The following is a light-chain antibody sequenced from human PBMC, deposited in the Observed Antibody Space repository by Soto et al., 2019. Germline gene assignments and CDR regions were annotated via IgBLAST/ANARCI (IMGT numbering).Light chain of an antibody. CDR1: NSNIGSNI. Sequence: QSVLTQPPSASGTPGQRVTISCSGSNSNIGSNIVNWYQQLPGTAPKLLIHSNNQRPSGVPDRFSGSKSDTSASLAISGLQTEDEADYYCVAWDDSLNGLVFCGGTKLTVL. V-gene: IGLV1-44*01. J-gene: IGLJ2*01. CDR2: SNN. CDR3: VAWDDSLNGLV.